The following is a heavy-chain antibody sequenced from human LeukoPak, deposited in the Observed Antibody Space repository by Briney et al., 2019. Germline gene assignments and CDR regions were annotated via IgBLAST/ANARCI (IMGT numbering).Heavy chain of an antibody. CDR1: GFTFSSYA. Sequence: PGGSLRLSCAASGFTFSSYAMSWVRQAPGKGLEWVSAISGSGGSTYYADSVKGRFTISRDNSKNTLYLQMNSLGAEDTAVYYCAKDRQQRSAEYFQHWGQGTLVTVSS. CDR2: ISGSGGST. CDR3: AKDRQQRSAEYFQH. V-gene: IGHV3-23*01. D-gene: IGHD6-13*01. J-gene: IGHJ1*01.